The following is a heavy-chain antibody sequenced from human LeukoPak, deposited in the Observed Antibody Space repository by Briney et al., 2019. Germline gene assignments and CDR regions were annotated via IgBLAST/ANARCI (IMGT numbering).Heavy chain of an antibody. CDR1: GFTVSSNY. CDR3: ARDVAVAATPLPPYY. D-gene: IGHD6-19*01. CDR2: IYSGGST. V-gene: IGHV3-66*01. Sequence: GGSLRLSCAASGFTVSSNYMSWVRQAPGKGLEWVSVIYSGGSTYYADSVKGRFTISRDNSKNTLYLQMNSLRAEDTAVYYCARDVAVAATPLPPYYWGQGTLVTVSS. J-gene: IGHJ4*02.